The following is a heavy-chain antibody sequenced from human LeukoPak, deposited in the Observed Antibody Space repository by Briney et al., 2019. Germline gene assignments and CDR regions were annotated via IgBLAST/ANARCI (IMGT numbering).Heavy chain of an antibody. CDR3: ARVSSSSWYGGYYYMDV. CDR1: GFTSSSYS. J-gene: IGHJ6*03. V-gene: IGHV3-21*01. Sequence: GGSLRLSCAASGFTSSSYSMNWVRQAPGQGLEWVSSINSSSSYIYYADSVKGRFTISSDNAKNSLYLQMISVGAEGTAVYYCARVSSSSWYGGYYYMDVWGKGTTVTVSS. CDR2: INSSSSYI. D-gene: IGHD6-13*01.